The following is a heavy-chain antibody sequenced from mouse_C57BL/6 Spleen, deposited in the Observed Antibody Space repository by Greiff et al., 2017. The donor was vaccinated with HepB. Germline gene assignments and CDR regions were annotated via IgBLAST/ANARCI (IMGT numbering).Heavy chain of an antibody. CDR3: AREGYYGSGDYFDY. Sequence: VQLQQSGPELVKPGASVKISCKASGYSFTSYYIHWVKQRPGQGLEWIGWIYPGSGNTKYNEKFKGKATLTADTSSSTAYMQLSSLTSEDSAVYYCAREGYYGSGDYFDYWGQGTTLTVSS. D-gene: IGHD1-1*01. J-gene: IGHJ2*01. V-gene: IGHV1-66*01. CDR2: IYPGSGNT. CDR1: GYSFTSYY.